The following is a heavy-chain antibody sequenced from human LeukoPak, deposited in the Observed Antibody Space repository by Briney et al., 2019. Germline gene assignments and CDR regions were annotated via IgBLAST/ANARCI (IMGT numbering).Heavy chain of an antibody. CDR3: VKGKGIAVTSLDY. CDR1: GFIFSNYA. V-gene: IGHV3-64D*06. D-gene: IGHD6-19*01. Sequence: PGGSLRLSCSASGFIFSNYAMHWVRQAPGKGLEYVSAISSNGGSTYYADSVKGRFAISRDNSKNTLYLQMSSLRAEDTAVYYCVKGKGIAVTSLDYWGQGTVVTVSS. J-gene: IGHJ4*02. CDR2: ISSNGGST.